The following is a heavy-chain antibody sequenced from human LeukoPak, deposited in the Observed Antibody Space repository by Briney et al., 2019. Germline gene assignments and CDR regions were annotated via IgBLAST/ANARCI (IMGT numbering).Heavy chain of an antibody. J-gene: IGHJ6*02. Sequence: GGSLRLSCAASGFTFSSYAMHWVRQAPGKGLEWVAVISYDGSNKYYADSVKGRFTISRDNSKNTLYLQMNSLRAEDTAAYYCARDQVDFWSGYYIDYYYGMDVWGQGTTVTVSS. CDR3: ARDQVDFWSGYYIDYYYGMDV. V-gene: IGHV3-30-3*01. D-gene: IGHD3-3*01. CDR2: ISYDGSNK. CDR1: GFTFSSYA.